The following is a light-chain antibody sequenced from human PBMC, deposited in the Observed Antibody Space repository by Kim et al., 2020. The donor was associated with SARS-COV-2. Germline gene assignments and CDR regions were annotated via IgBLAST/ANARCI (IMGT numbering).Light chain of an antibody. CDR3: ATWDDILDGQI. J-gene: IGLJ2*01. Sequence: GHRVTLTGPRTTSILGKNFVYWYLQLPGTAPALLIYRNSQRPSGVPDPFSASKTGTSGSLAISGLRSEDEAHYYCATWDDILDGQIFGGGTQLTVL. CDR2: RNS. V-gene: IGLV1-47*01. CDR1: TSILGKNF.